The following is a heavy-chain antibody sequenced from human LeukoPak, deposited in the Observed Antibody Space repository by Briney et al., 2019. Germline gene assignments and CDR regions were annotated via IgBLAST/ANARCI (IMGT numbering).Heavy chain of an antibody. D-gene: IGHD5-12*01. CDR2: IYYSGST. V-gene: IGHV4-59*08. Sequence: SETLSLTCTVSGGSISSYYWSWIRQPPGKGLEWIGYIYYSGSTNYNPSLKSRVTISVDTSKNQFSLKLSSVTAADTAVYYCARGPGGLRGWGQGTLVTVSS. CDR3: ARGPGGLRG. CDR1: GGSISSYY. J-gene: IGHJ4*02.